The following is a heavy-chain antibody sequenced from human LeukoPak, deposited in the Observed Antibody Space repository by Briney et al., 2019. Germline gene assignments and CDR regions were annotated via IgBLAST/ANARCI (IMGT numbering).Heavy chain of an antibody. V-gene: IGHV4-4*02. Sequence: SETLSLTCAVSGGSISSSNWWSWVRQPPGKGLEWIGEIYHSGSTNYNPSLKSRVTISVDTSKNQFSLKLSSVTAADTAVYYCARNLWFGEGDLDYWGQGTLVTVSS. J-gene: IGHJ4*02. CDR3: ARNLWFGEGDLDY. CDR2: IYHSGST. D-gene: IGHD3-10*01. CDR1: GGSISSSNW.